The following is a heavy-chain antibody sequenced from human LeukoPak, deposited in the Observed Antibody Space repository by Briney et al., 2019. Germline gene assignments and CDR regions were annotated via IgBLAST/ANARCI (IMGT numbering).Heavy chain of an antibody. CDR3: AKDMRGAMAWGVDY. CDR2: ISYDGSNK. D-gene: IGHD5-18*01. J-gene: IGHJ4*02. CDR1: GFTFSSYG. V-gene: IGHV3-30*18. Sequence: GGSLRLSCAASGFTFSSYGMRWVRQAPGKGLEWVAVISYDGSNKYYADSVKGRFTISRDNSKNTLYLQMNSLRAEDTAVYYCAKDMRGAMAWGVDYWGQGTLVTVSS.